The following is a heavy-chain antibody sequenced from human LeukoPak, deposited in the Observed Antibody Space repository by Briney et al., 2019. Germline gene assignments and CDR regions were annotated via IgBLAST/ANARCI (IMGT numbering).Heavy chain of an antibody. D-gene: IGHD4-23*01. Sequence: ASVKLSCKASGGTFSSDAISCVRQAPGQGLEWMGRIIPIFGIANYAQKFQGRVTITADKSTSTAYMELSSLRSEDTAVYYCARGGGNSDFDCWGQGTLVTVPS. CDR3: ARGGGNSDFDC. J-gene: IGHJ4*02. CDR1: GGTFSSDA. CDR2: IIPIFGIA. V-gene: IGHV1-69*04.